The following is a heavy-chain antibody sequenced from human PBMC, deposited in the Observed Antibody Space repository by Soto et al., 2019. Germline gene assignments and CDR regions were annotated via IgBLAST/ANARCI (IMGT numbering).Heavy chain of an antibody. V-gene: IGHV3-33*01. Sequence: QVPLVESGGGVVQPGRSLRLSCATSGFTYGHFGMHWARQAPGKGLEWVAVVWHDGSRKLYADSVKGRFTISRDDSEKTVDLQMNSLRVEDTAVYYCARDAYGTAGQGGAFDIWGQGTVVIVSS. CDR1: GFTYGHFG. J-gene: IGHJ3*02. CDR3: ARDAYGTAGQGGAFDI. CDR2: VWHDGSRK. D-gene: IGHD3-10*01.